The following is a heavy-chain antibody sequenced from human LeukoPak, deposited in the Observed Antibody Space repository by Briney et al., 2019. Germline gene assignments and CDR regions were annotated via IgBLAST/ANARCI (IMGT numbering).Heavy chain of an antibody. J-gene: IGHJ6*02. CDR1: GYTFTSYG. CDR2: ISAYNGNT. Sequence: ASVKVSCKASGYTFTSYGISWVRQAPGQGLEWMGWISAYNGNTNYAQKLQGRVTMTTDTSTSTAYMELRSLRSDDTAVYYCARVIRDSGGWYSSYYYGMDVWGQGTTVTVSS. D-gene: IGHD6-19*01. V-gene: IGHV1-18*01. CDR3: ARVIRDSGGWYSSYYYGMDV.